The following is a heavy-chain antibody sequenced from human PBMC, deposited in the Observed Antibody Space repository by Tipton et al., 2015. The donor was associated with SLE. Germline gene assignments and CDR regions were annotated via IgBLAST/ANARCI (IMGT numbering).Heavy chain of an antibody. J-gene: IGHJ2*01. CDR1: GGSISGSNYY. V-gene: IGHV4-39*07. Sequence: TLSLTCTVSGGSISGSNYYWGWVRQPPGKGLEWIGSIYHSGSTSYNASLKSRVTMSVDTSKNQFSLNLISVTAADTAVYYCAKAGRAWYFDFWGRGTHVTVSS. CDR2: IYHSGST. CDR3: AKAGRAWYFDF.